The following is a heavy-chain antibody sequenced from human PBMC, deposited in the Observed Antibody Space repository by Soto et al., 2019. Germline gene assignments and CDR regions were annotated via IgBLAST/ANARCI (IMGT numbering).Heavy chain of an antibody. CDR2: IKQDGSEK. CDR1: GFTFSSYW. J-gene: IGHJ6*03. V-gene: IGHV3-7*01. CDR3: AREERFLEWAWGYYYYYMDV. Sequence: GGSLRLSCAASGFTFSSYWMSWVRQAPGKGLEWVANIKQDGSEKYYVDSVKGRFTISRDNTKNSLYLQMNSLRAEDTAVYYCAREERFLEWAWGYYYYYMDVWGKGTTVTVSS. D-gene: IGHD3-3*01.